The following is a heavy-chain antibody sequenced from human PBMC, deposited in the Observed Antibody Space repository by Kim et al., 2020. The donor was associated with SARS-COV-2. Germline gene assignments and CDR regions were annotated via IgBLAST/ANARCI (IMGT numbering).Heavy chain of an antibody. J-gene: IGHJ4*02. D-gene: IGHD2-15*01. CDR1: DFTFSTYW. CDR2: INGDGSEK. V-gene: IGHV3-7*03. CDR3: TRDQGRSDY. Sequence: GGSLRLSCATSDFTFSTYWMNWVRQAPGNGLEWVANINGDGSEKFYMDSVKGRFTISRDNVKNLLYLQMNNLRVEDTAVYYCTRDQGRSDYWGQGTLVIVSS.